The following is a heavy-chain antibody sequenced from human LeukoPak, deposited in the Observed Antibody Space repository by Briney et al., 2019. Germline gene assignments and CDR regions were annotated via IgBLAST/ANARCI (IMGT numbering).Heavy chain of an antibody. CDR2: IKQDGSEK. Sequence: GGSLRLSCAASGFTFSSYAMYWVRQAPGKGLEWVAIIKQDGSEKYYVDSVKGRFTISRDNAKNSLYLQMNSLRAEDTAVYFCARDRLENWGQGTLVTVSS. V-gene: IGHV3-7*01. CDR1: GFTFSSYA. CDR3: ARDRLEN. J-gene: IGHJ4*02.